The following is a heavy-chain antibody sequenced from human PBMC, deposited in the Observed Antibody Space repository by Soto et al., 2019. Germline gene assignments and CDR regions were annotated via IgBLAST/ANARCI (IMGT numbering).Heavy chain of an antibody. CDR2: IYYSGST. V-gene: IGHV4-31*03. CDR3: ARGAVTTAFDY. Sequence: QVQLQESGPGLVKPSQTLSLTCTVSGGSISSGGYYWSWIRQHPGKGLEWIGYIYYSGSTYYNPSLKGRVTISGDTSKNPFSLKLSSVTAADTAVYYCARGAVTTAFDYWGQGTLVTVSS. J-gene: IGHJ4*02. D-gene: IGHD4-17*01. CDR1: GGSISSGGYY.